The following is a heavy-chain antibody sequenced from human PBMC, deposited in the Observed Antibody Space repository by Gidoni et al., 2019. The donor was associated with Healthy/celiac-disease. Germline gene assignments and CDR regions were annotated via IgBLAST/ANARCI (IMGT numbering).Heavy chain of an antibody. J-gene: IGHJ4*02. V-gene: IGHV3-21*01. Sequence: EVQLVESGGGLFKPGESLRLLCAASGFTFSSYSMNWVRQAPGKGLEWVSSISSSSSYIYYADSVKGRFTISRDTAKNSLYLQMNSLGAEDTAVYYCARDRAGTDAFVYWGQGTLVTVSS. CDR2: ISSSSSYI. CDR3: ARDRAGTDAFVY. CDR1: GFTFSSYS. D-gene: IGHD1-1*01.